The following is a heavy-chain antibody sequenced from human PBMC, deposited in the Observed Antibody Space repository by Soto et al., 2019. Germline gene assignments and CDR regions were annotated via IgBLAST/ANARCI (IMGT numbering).Heavy chain of an antibody. CDR3: ARDQRSIAAAGDFDY. CDR2: INPSGGST. CDR1: GYTFTSYY. D-gene: IGHD6-13*01. V-gene: IGHV1-46*01. J-gene: IGHJ4*02. Sequence: VKVSCKASGYTFTSYYMHWVRQAPGQGLEWMGIINPSGGSTSYAQKFQGRVTMTRDTSTSTVYMELSSLRSEDTAVYYCARDQRSIAAAGDFDYWGQGTLVTVSS.